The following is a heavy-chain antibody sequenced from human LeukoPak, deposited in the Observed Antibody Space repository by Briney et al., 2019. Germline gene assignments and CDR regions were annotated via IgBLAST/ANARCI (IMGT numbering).Heavy chain of an antibody. CDR1: GGSISSSSYY. J-gene: IGHJ5*02. V-gene: IGHV4-39*01. D-gene: IGHD6-19*01. CDR2: IYYSGST. Sequence: SETLSLTCTVSGGSISSSSYYWGWIRQPPGKGLEWIGSIYYSGSTYYNPSLKSRVTISVDTSKNQFSLKLSSVTAADTAVYYCARHWQGIAVANWFDPWGQGTLVTVSS. CDR3: ARHWQGIAVANWFDP.